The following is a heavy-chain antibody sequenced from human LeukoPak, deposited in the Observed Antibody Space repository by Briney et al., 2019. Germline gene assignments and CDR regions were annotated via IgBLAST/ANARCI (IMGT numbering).Heavy chain of an antibody. V-gene: IGHV4-61*02. CDR3: ARVHAYYDILTGYQPFDY. CDR1: GGSISSGSYY. J-gene: IGHJ4*02. Sequence: SQTLSLTCTVSGGSISSGSYYWSWIRQPAGKGLEWIGRIYTSGSTNYNPSLKSRVTISVDTSKNQFSLKLSSVTAADTAVYYCARVHAYYDILTGYQPFDYWGQGTLVTVSS. CDR2: IYTSGST. D-gene: IGHD3-9*01.